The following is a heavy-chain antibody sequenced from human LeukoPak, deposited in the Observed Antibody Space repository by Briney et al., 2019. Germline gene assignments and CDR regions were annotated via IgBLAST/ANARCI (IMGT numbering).Heavy chain of an antibody. CDR3: ARDRYRLDY. D-gene: IGHD1-1*01. V-gene: IGHV3-74*01. CDR2: IYGDGSFT. J-gene: IGHJ4*02. CDR1: GFTFSNFW. Sequence: GGSLTLSCAASGFTFSNFWMHWVRQAPGKGLVWVALIYGDGSFTRYADSVKGRFTISRDNAKNSLYLQMNSLRAEDTAVYYCARDRYRLDYWGQGTLVTVSS.